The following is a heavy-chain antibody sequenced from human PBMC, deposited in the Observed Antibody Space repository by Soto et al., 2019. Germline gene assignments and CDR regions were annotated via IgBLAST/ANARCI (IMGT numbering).Heavy chain of an antibody. CDR2: IYSGGST. D-gene: IGHD3-3*01. V-gene: IGHV3-66*01. J-gene: IGHJ5*02. CDR3: ARALRFLEWLPDP. Sequence: GGSLRLSCAASGFTVSSNYMSWVRQAPGKGLEWVSVIYSGGSTYYADSVKGRFTISRDNSKNTLYLQMNSLRAEDTAVYYCARALRFLEWLPDPWGQGTLVTVSS. CDR1: GFTVSSNY.